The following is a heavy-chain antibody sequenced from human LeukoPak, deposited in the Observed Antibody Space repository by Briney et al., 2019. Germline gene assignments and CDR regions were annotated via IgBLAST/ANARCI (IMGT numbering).Heavy chain of an antibody. CDR2: ISGSGGST. CDR1: GFTFSSYA. J-gene: IGHJ6*03. D-gene: IGHD5-18*01. CDR3: AKAGEDTAMAYYYYYMDV. V-gene: IGHV3-23*01. Sequence: PGGSLRLSCAASGFTFSSYAMSWVRQAPGKGLEWVSAISGSGGSTYYEDSVKGRFTISRDNSKNTLYLQMNSLRAEDTAVYYCAKAGEDTAMAYYYYYMDVWGKGTTVTVSS.